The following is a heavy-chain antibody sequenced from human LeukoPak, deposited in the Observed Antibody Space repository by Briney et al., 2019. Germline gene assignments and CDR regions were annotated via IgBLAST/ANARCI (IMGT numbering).Heavy chain of an antibody. CDR2: IIPIFGTA. D-gene: IGHD2/OR15-2a*01. CDR3: ATRADQLFYEYFQH. V-gene: IGHV1-69*05. J-gene: IGHJ1*01. CDR1: RGTFSSYA. Sequence: SVKVSCKASRGTFSSYAISWVRQAPGQGLEWMGGIIPIFGTANYAQKFQGRVTITTDESTSTAYMELSSLRSEDTAVYYCATRADQLFYEYFQHWGQGTLVTVSS.